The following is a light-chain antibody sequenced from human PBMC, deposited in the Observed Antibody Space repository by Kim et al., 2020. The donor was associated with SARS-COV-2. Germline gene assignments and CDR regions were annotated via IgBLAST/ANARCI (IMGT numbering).Light chain of an antibody. CDR1: SGINVGTYS. Sequence: TCTLRSGINVGTYSMFWYQQKPGSPPQYLLRYKSDSDKQQGSGVPSRFSGSKDASANAGILLISGLQSEDEADYYCMIWHSSAWVFGGGTQLTVL. V-gene: IGLV5-45*02. CDR2: YKSDSDK. CDR3: MIWHSSAWV. J-gene: IGLJ3*02.